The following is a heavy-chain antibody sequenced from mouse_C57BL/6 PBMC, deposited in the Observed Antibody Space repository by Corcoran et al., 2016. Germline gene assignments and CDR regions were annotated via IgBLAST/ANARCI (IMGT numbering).Heavy chain of an antibody. D-gene: IGHD2-10*02. CDR3: SSGYCNLWFFYV. V-gene: IGHV9-3*01. CDR1: GYTFTTYG. J-gene: IGHJ1*03. Sequence: QIQLVQSGPELKRPGETVKISCQASGYTFTTYGMSWVKHAPGKGLKWRGWINNYSGVPTYADDFKGRFAVSLETSSSTSYWQINNLENDDTATYFCSSGYCNLWFFYVGGRTTAIIVSS. CDR2: INNYSGVP.